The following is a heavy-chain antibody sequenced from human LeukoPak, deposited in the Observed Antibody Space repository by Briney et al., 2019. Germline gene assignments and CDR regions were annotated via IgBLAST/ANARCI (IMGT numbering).Heavy chain of an antibody. J-gene: IGHJ4*02. D-gene: IGHD2-21*01. V-gene: IGHV3-15*01. CDR2: IRRKTDGETT. Sequence: GGSLRLSCAASGLTFSNYWMDWVRQAPGKGLEWVGRIRRKTDGETTDHAAPVKGRFTISRDDSKNTLYLQMNSLKTEDTAVYYCVTDLVIKGYFDYWGQGALVTVSS. CDR3: VTDLVIKGYFDY. CDR1: GLTFSNYW.